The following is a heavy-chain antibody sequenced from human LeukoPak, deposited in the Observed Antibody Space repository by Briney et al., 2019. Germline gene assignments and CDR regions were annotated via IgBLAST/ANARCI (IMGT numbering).Heavy chain of an antibody. V-gene: IGHV4-4*07. CDR3: ARGDDFWSGPNI. CDR1: GGSISSYH. D-gene: IGHD3-3*01. J-gene: IGHJ3*02. CDR2: AHSSGTT. Sequence: SETLSLTCTVSGGSISSYHWSWIRRPAGKGLEWIGRAHSSGTTNYNPSLRGRVTLSVDTSKNQFSLKLSSVTAADTAVYYCARGDDFWSGPNIWGQGTMVTVSS.